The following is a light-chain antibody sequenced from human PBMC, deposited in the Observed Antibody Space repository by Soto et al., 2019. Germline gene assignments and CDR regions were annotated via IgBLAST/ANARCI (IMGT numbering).Light chain of an antibody. CDR2: WAS. J-gene: IGKJ2*01. CDR1: QSVLYSSNNKTY. Sequence: DIVMTQSPGARAVSLGERATIDCRSSQSVLYSSNNKTYLAWYQQRPGQPPKLLIYWASTRESGVPDRFSGSGSGTDLTLTITSLQAEDVAVYYCQQYESTPPTFGQGTKLEIK. CDR3: QQYESTPPT. V-gene: IGKV4-1*01.